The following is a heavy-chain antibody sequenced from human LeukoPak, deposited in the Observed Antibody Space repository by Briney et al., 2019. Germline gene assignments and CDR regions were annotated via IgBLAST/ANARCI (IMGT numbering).Heavy chain of an antibody. Sequence: SETLSLTCTVSGGSISSGSYYWSWIRQPAGKGLEWIGRIYTSGSTNYNPSLKSRVTISVDTSKNQFSLKLSSVTAADTAVYYCARDLTGTNDAFDIWGQGTMVTVSS. CDR1: GGSISSGSYY. CDR3: ARDLTGTNDAFDI. D-gene: IGHD1-20*01. CDR2: IYTSGST. V-gene: IGHV4-61*02. J-gene: IGHJ3*02.